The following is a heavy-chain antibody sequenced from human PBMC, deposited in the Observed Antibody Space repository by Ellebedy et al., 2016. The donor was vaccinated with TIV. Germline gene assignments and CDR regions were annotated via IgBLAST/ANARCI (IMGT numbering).Heavy chain of an antibody. CDR2: ISGSGGST. CDR3: AGPQDVEVTTYRWRYFDY. J-gene: IGHJ4*02. CDR1: GFTFSSYA. Sequence: GGSLRLXCAASGFTFSSYAMSWVRQAPGKGLEWVSAISGSGGSTYYADSVKGRFTISRDNSKNTLYLQMNSLRAEDTAVYYCAGPQDVEVTTYRWRYFDYWGQGTLVTVSS. D-gene: IGHD2-21*02. V-gene: IGHV3-23*01.